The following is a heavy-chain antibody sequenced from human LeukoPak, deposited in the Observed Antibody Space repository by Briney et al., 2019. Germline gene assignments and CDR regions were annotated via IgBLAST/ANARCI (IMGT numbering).Heavy chain of an antibody. CDR2: ITSYNGNT. CDR1: GYTFTSYG. D-gene: IGHD1-26*01. J-gene: IGHJ4*02. Sequence: ASLKVSCKASGYTFTSYGISWVRQAPGQGLEWMGWITSYNGNTNYAQKFQGRVTMTTDTSTSTGYMELRSLRSDDTAVYYCARDVRGSYYAYWGQGTLVTVSS. V-gene: IGHV1-18*01. CDR3: ARDVRGSYYAY.